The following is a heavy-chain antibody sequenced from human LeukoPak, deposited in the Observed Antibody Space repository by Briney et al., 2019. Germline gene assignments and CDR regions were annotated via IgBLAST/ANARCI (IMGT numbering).Heavy chain of an antibody. CDR2: ISDNGRTT. Sequence: GGSLRLSCAASGFTFSSYSMTWVRQAPGKGLEWVSVISDNGRTTHDADSVKGRFTISRDNSKNTLYLQMNSLRAEDTAVYYCAKDLHDGSHYMITSNYGFDYWGPGTLVTVSS. CDR1: GFTFSSYS. V-gene: IGHV3-23*01. J-gene: IGHJ4*02. CDR3: AKDLHDGSHYMITSNYGFDY. D-gene: IGHD1-26*01.